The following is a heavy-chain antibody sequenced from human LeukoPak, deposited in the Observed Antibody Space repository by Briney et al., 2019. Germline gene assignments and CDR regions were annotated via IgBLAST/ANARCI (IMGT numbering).Heavy chain of an antibody. D-gene: IGHD2-2*01. CDR3: ARGPVPAAYSWLDY. CDR1: GGSFSGYY. CDR2: INHSGST. V-gene: IGHV4-34*01. Sequence: SETLSLTCAVYGGSFSGYYWSWIRQPPGKGLEWTGEINHSGSTNYNPSLKSRVTISADTSKNQFSLKLSSVTAADTAVYYCARGPVPAAYSWLDYWGQGTLVTVSS. J-gene: IGHJ4*02.